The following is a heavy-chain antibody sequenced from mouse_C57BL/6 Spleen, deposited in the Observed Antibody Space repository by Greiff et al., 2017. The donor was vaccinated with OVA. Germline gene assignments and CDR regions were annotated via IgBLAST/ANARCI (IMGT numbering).Heavy chain of an antibody. Sequence: VKLVESGPGLVQPSQSLSITCTVSGFSLTSYGVHWVRQSPGKGLEWLGVIWRGGSTDYNAAFMSRLSITKDNSKSQVFFKMNSLQADDTAIYYCAKGGTYGYEGYFDYWGQGTTLTVSS. CDR3: AKGGTYGYEGYFDY. CDR1: GFSLTSYG. D-gene: IGHD2-2*01. V-gene: IGHV2-5*01. J-gene: IGHJ2*01. CDR2: IWRGGST.